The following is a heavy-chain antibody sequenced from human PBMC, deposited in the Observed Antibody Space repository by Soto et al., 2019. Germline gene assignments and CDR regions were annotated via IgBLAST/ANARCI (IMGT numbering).Heavy chain of an antibody. Sequence: QVQLVQSGAEVKKPGSSVKVSCKASGGTFSSYAISWVRQAPGQGLEWMGGIIPIFGTANYAQKFQGRVTITADESTSTAYMELSSLRSEDTAVYYCARVVPARPERGSANWFDPWGQGTLVTVSS. V-gene: IGHV1-69*12. CDR2: IIPIFGTA. J-gene: IGHJ5*02. CDR1: GGTFSSYA. CDR3: ARVVPARPERGSANWFDP. D-gene: IGHD6-6*01.